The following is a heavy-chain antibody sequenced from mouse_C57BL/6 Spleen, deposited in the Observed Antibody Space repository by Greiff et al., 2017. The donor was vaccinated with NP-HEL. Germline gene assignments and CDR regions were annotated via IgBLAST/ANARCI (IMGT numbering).Heavy chain of an antibody. D-gene: IGHD2-3*01. V-gene: IGHV10-3*01. CDR2: IRSKSSNYAT. Sequence: EADGGLVQPKGSLKLSCAASGFTFNTYAMHWVRQAPGKGLEWVARIRSKSSNYATYYADSVKDRFTISRDDSQSMLYLQMNNLKTEDTAMYYCVRSPSYDGYYPAWFAYWGQGTLVTVSA. CDR1: GFTFNTYA. J-gene: IGHJ3*01. CDR3: VRSPSYDGYYPAWFAY.